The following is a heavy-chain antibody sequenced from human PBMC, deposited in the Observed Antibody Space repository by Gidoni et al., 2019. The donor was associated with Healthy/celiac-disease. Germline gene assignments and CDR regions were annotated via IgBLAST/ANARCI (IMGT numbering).Heavy chain of an antibody. Sequence: QVQLQESGPGLVKPSETLSLTCTVSGGSISSYYWSWIRQPPGKGLEWIGYIYYSGSTNYNPSLKSRVTISVDTSKNQFSLKLSSVTAADTAVYYCARSVGDFVVVPDDAFDIWGQGTMVTVSS. CDR3: ARSVGDFVVVPDDAFDI. V-gene: IGHV4-59*01. D-gene: IGHD2-2*01. CDR1: GGSISSYY. CDR2: IYYSGST. J-gene: IGHJ3*02.